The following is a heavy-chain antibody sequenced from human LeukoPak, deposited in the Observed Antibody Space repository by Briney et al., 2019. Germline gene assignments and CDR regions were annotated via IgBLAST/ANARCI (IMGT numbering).Heavy chain of an antibody. V-gene: IGHV1-69*05. CDR1: GGTFSSYA. CDR2: IIPIFGTA. J-gene: IGHJ5*02. Sequence: SVKVSCKASGGTFSSYAISWVRQAPGQGLEWMGGIIPIFGTANYAQKFQGRVTITTDESTNTAYMELSSLRSEDTAVYYCARDRITMVRGVIIKYWFDPWGQGTLVTVSS. D-gene: IGHD3-10*01. CDR3: ARDRITMVRGVIIKYWFDP.